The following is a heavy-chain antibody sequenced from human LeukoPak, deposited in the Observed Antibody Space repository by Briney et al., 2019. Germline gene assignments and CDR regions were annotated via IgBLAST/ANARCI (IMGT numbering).Heavy chain of an antibody. CDR1: GFTFRNYW. CDR2: INDDGSGT. V-gene: IGHV3-74*01. D-gene: IGHD3-10*01. CDR3: ARDVGGSGSH. J-gene: IGHJ4*02. Sequence: GGSLRLSCAASGFTFRNYWMIWVRQAPGKGLVWVSRINDDGSGTWYADSVKGRFTISRDNAKNTLYLQMNSLRVEDTAVYYCARDVGGSGSHWGQGTLVTVSS.